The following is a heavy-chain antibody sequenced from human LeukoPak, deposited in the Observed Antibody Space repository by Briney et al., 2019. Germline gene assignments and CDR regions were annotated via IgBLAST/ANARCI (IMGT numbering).Heavy chain of an antibody. CDR1: GGSIASGGYF. J-gene: IGHJ4*01. D-gene: IGHD4/OR15-4a*01. V-gene: IGHV4-31*03. Sequence: SQTLSLTCTVSGGSIASGGYFWSWIRQHPGKGLEWVGYIYNSGNIYYYNASLKSRVRISVDTSKNHFSLSLSSVTAADTAVYYCARDVGAKYYFDYWGHGTLVTVSS. CDR3: ARDVGAKYYFDY. CDR2: IYNSGNIY.